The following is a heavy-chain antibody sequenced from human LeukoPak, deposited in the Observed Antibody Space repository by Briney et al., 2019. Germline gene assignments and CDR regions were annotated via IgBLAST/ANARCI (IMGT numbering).Heavy chain of an antibody. CDR1: GYTFTGYY. CDR3: AREGTTVTTFDY. V-gene: IGHV1-2*02. CDR2: INPNSGDT. D-gene: IGHD4-17*01. Sequence: GASVKVSCKASGYTFTGYYIHWVRQAPGQGLEWMGWINPNSGDTNYAQKFQGRVTMTRDTSISTAYMELSRLRSDDTAVYYCAREGTTVTTFDYWGQGTLVTVSS. J-gene: IGHJ4*02.